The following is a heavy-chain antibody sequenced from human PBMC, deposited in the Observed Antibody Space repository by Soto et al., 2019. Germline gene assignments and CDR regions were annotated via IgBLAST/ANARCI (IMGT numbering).Heavy chain of an antibody. Sequence: QVQLVESGGGVVQPGRSLRLSCAASGFTFRTYGMHWVRQTPGEGLKWVAGISYDATKKYYADSMKGRFTISRDNSKNTLYLQMDSLRTEDTAVYYCVKQAPAGWHFFDTWGQGTLVTVSS. V-gene: IGHV3-30*18. CDR1: GFTFRTYG. J-gene: IGHJ4*02. CDR3: VKQAPAGWHFFDT. CDR2: ISYDATKK. D-gene: IGHD6-19*01.